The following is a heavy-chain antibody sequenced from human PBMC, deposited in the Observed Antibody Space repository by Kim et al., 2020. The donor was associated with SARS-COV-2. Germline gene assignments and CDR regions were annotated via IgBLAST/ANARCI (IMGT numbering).Heavy chain of an antibody. D-gene: IGHD3-22*01. Sequence: GGSLRLSCAASGFTFSNYGMHWVRQAPGKGLEWVAIVSYEGRNTYYAASVEGRFTISRDNSKNTLYLHMNSLRTEDTALYYCVKEAAFTTIVVDYYFYYWGQGTLVTVSS. CDR3: VKEAAFTTIVVDYYFYY. J-gene: IGHJ4*02. CDR1: GFTFSNYG. V-gene: IGHV3-30*18. CDR2: VSYEGRNT.